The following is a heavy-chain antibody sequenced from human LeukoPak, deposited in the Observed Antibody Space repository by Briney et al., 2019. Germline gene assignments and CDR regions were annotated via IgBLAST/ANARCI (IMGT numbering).Heavy chain of an antibody. Sequence: GGSLRLSCAASGFTFSNYWMSWVRQAPGKGLEWVANIKQDGSEKYYVDSVKGRFTISRDNAKNSLFLQMNSLRAEDTAVYYCSAFTYYNILTGYKAGSADYWGQGTLVTVSS. CDR3: SAFTYYNILTGYKAGSADY. D-gene: IGHD3-9*01. CDR1: GFTFSNYW. CDR2: IKQDGSEK. J-gene: IGHJ4*02. V-gene: IGHV3-7*01.